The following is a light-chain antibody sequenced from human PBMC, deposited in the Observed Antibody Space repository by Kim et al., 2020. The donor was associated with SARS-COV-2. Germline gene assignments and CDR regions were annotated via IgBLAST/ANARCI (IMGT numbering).Light chain of an antibody. CDR3: SSYTSSSAVV. V-gene: IGLV2-14*03. J-gene: IGLJ2*01. CDR2: DVS. Sequence: GQSITFSCTGTSSDVGGYNYVSWYQQHPVKAPKLMIYDVSNRPSGVSNRFSGSKSGNTASLTISGLQAEDEADYYCSSYTSSSAVVFGGGTKLTVL. CDR1: SSDVGGYNY.